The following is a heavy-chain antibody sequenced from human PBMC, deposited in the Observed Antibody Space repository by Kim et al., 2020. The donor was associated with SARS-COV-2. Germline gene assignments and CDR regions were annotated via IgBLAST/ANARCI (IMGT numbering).Heavy chain of an antibody. CDR1: GGSVSSGSYY. V-gene: IGHV4-61*01. CDR3: ARDRGYGDYTRCPHGMDV. D-gene: IGHD4-17*01. J-gene: IGHJ6*02. Sequence: SETLSLTCTVSGGSVSSGSYYWSWIRQPPGKGLEWIGYIYNSGSTNYNPSLKSRVTISADTSKNQFSLKLSSVTAADTAVYYCARDRGYGDYTRCPHGMDVWGQGTTVTVSS. CDR2: IYNSGST.